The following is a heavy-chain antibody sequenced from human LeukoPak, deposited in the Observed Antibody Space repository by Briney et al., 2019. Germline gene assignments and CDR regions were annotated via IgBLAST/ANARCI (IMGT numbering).Heavy chain of an antibody. CDR1: GFTFSSYG. D-gene: IGHD3-22*01. J-gene: IGHJ4*02. Sequence: PGRSLRLSCAASGFTFSSYGMHWVRQAPGKGLEWVAVIWYDGSNKYYADSVKGRFTISRDNSKNTLYLQMNSLRAEDTAVYYCARGPYYYDSSGYYGWGQGTLVTVSS. V-gene: IGHV3-33*01. CDR2: IWYDGSNK. CDR3: ARGPYYYDSSGYYG.